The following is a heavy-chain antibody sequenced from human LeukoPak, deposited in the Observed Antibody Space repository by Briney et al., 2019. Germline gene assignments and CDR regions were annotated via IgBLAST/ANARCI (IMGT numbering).Heavy chain of an antibody. CDR1: GFTFSSYG. CDR3: AKDRVAGTKVAEYFQH. D-gene: IGHD6-19*01. J-gene: IGHJ1*01. V-gene: IGHV3-23*01. CDR2: ISGSGGST. Sequence: GGSLRLSCAASGFTFSSYGMSWVRQAPGKGLEWVSAISGSGGSTYYADSVKGRFTISRDNSKNTLYLQMNSLRAEDTAVYYCAKDRVAGTKVAEYFQHWGQGTLVTVSS.